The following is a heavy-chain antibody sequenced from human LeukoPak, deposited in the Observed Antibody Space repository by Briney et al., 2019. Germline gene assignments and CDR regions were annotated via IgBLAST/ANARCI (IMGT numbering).Heavy chain of an antibody. CDR2: ISSSSSYI. CDR1: GFTFSSYS. D-gene: IGHD1-26*01. V-gene: IGHV3-21*01. J-gene: IGHJ4*02. Sequence: PGGSLRLSCAASGFTFSSYSMNWVRQAPGKGLEWVSSISSSSSYIYYADSVKGRFTISRDNAKNSLYLQMNSLRAEDTAVYYCANGGPRMRIVGATGDWGQGTLVTVSS. CDR3: ANGGPRMRIVGATGD.